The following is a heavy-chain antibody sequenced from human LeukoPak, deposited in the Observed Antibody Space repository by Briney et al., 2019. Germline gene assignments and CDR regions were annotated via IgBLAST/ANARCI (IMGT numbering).Heavy chain of an antibody. J-gene: IGHJ4*02. CDR3: ASTNRGSWYYFDY. CDR2: ISFDGSNK. CDR1: GFTFRSYA. D-gene: IGHD6-13*01. V-gene: IGHV3-30-3*01. Sequence: GGSLRLSCAASGFTFRSYAIHWVRQAPGKGLEWVAVISFDGSNKYYADSVKGRFTISRDNSKNTLYLQMNSLRPEDTAVYYCASTNRGSWYYFDYWGQGTLVTVSS.